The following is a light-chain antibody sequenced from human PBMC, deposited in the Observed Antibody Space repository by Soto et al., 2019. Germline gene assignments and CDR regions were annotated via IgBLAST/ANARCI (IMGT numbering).Light chain of an antibody. CDR2: AAS. V-gene: IGKV1-39*01. CDR3: QQSYSTPGT. J-gene: IGKJ1*01. Sequence: IEMTQSPSSLSASVGDRVTITCRSSQSISSYLNWNQQKPGKAPKLLIYAASSLQSGVPSRFSGSGSGTDFTLTISSLQPEDFATYYCQQSYSTPGTFGQGTKA. CDR1: QSISSY.